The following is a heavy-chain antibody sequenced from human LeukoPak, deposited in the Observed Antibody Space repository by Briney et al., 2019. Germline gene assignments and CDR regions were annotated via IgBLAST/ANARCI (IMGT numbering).Heavy chain of an antibody. J-gene: IGHJ4*02. V-gene: IGHV1-69*13. D-gene: IGHD6-19*01. CDR2: IIPIFGTA. CDR3: AKLVAVAGRNY. CDR1: GGTFSSYA. Sequence: GASVKVSCKASGGTFSSYAISWVRQAPGQGLEWMGGIIPIFGTANYAQKFQGRVTITADESTSTAYMELSSLRSEDTAVYYCAKLVAVAGRNYWGQGTLVTVSS.